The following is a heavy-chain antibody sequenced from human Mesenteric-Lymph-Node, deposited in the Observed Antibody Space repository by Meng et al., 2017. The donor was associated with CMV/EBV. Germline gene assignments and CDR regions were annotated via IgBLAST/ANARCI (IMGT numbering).Heavy chain of an antibody. D-gene: IGHD3/OR15-3a*01. V-gene: IGHV1-8*01. J-gene: IGHJ5*02. CDR1: TFSSYD. CDR2: MDPNSSNT. CDR3: AQTSSDFWTGYYGNWFDP. Sequence: TFSSYDINGVRQATGQGLEWMGWMDPNSSNTGYAQKFQGRVTMTRNTSISTAYMELSNLKSEDTAVYFCAQTSSDFWTGYYGNWFDPWGQGTLVTVSS.